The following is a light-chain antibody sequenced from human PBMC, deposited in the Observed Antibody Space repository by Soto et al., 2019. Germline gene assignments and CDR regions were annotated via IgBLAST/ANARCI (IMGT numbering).Light chain of an antibody. V-gene: IGKV1-5*03. Sequence: DIQMTQSPSTLSASVGDRVTITCRASQSISSWLAWYQQKPGKAPKLLIYKASTLETGVPSRFSGSGSGTEFTLTISSLQPDDFATYYCQQYDNYPWTVGQGTKVEI. J-gene: IGKJ1*01. CDR3: QQYDNYPWT. CDR2: KAS. CDR1: QSISSW.